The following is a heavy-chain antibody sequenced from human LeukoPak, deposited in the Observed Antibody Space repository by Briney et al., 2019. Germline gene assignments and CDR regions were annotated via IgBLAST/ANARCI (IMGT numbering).Heavy chain of an antibody. D-gene: IGHD2-21*02. V-gene: IGHV3-30*04. CDR3: ARVGGDRQYYYYYYYMDV. Sequence: GRSLRLSCAASGFTFTNYAMHWVRQAPGKGLEWVAVISYYGKNNYYADSVKGRFTVSRDNAKNSLYLQMNSLGAEDTAVYYCARVGGDRQYYYYYYYMDVWGKGTTVTISS. CDR1: GFTFTNYA. CDR2: ISYYGKNN. J-gene: IGHJ6*03.